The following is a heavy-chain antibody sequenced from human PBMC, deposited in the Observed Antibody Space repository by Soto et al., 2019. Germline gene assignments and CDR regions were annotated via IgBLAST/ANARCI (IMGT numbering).Heavy chain of an antibody. Sequence: QVQLVQSGAEVKKPGASVKVSCKASGYTFTSYAMHWVRQAPGQRLEWMGWINAGNGNTKYSQKFQGRVTITRDTSASTAYMELSSLRSEDTAVYYCAGGNYYDSSGYYYVYYFDYWGQGTLVTVSS. D-gene: IGHD3-22*01. V-gene: IGHV1-3*01. J-gene: IGHJ4*02. CDR2: INAGNGNT. CDR1: GYTFTSYA. CDR3: AGGNYYDSSGYYYVYYFDY.